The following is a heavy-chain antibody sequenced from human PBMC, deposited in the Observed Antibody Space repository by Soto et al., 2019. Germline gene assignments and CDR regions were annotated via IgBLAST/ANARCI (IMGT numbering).Heavy chain of an antibody. CDR3: AREGWVGEREAIYGMDV. D-gene: IGHD3-10*01. CDR2: ISSSSSTI. V-gene: IGHV3-48*01. CDR1: GFTFSSYS. Sequence: EVQLVESGGGLVQPGGSLRLSCAASGFTFSSYSMNWVRQAPGKGLEWVSYISSSSSTIYYADSVKGRFTISRDNAKNSLYLQMNSLRAEDTAVYYCAREGWVGEREAIYGMDVWGQGTTVTVSS. J-gene: IGHJ6*02.